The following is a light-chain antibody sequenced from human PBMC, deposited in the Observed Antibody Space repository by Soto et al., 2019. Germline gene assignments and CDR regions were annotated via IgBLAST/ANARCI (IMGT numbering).Light chain of an antibody. CDR1: QSVSSSY. CDR3: QHRSYWPPWT. J-gene: IGKJ1*01. V-gene: IGKV3D-20*02. CDR2: GAS. Sequence: IVLTQSPGTLSLSPGERATLSCRASQSVSSSYLAWYQQKPGQAPRLLIYGASSRATGIPARFSGSGSGTDFTLSISSLEPEDFAIYYCQHRSYWPPWTFGQGTKVDIK.